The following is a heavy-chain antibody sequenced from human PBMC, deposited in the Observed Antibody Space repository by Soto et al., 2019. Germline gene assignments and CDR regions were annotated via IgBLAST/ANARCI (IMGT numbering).Heavy chain of an antibody. CDR3: ARQVEGATGARTRRFDY. Sequence: PSATLSLTCAVYGGSFSGYYWSWIRQPPGKGLEWIGEINHSGSTNYNPSLKSRVTISVDTSKNQFSLKLSSVTAADTAVYYCARQVEGATGARTRRFDYWGQGTLVTVS. D-gene: IGHD1-26*01. J-gene: IGHJ4*02. V-gene: IGHV4-34*01. CDR1: GGSFSGYY. CDR2: INHSGST.